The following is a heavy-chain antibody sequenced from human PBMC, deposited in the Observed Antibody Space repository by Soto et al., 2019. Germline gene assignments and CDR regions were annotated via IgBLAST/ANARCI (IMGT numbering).Heavy chain of an antibody. Sequence: QVQLVQSGAEVKKPGSSVKVSCKASGGTFGSYAISWVRQAPGQGLEWMGGIIPIPGTANYAQKFQGRLTIAPDESTSTAYMELSSLRSEDTAVYYCARSQGIITSFDIYYYYYYGMDVWGQGTTVTVSS. CDR2: IIPIPGTA. CDR1: GGTFGSYA. J-gene: IGHJ6*02. D-gene: IGHD2-2*01. CDR3: ARSQGIITSFDIYYYYYYGMDV. V-gene: IGHV1-69*01.